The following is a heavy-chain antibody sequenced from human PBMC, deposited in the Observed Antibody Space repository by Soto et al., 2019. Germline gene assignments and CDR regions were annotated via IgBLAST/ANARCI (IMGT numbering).Heavy chain of an antibody. D-gene: IGHD3-3*01. CDR2: IYYSGST. CDR1: GGSISSGGYY. J-gene: IGHJ4*02. Sequence: SETLSLTCTVSGGSISSGGYYWSWIRQHPGKGLEWIGYIYYSGSTYYNPSLKSRVTISVDTSKNQFSLKLSSVTAADTAVYYCAREGRHYDFWSGHLGYYFDYRGQGTLVTVSS. V-gene: IGHV4-31*03. CDR3: AREGRHYDFWSGHLGYYFDY.